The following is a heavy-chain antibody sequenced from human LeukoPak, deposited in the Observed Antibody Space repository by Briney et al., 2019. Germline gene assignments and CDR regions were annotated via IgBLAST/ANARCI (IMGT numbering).Heavy chain of an antibody. D-gene: IGHD4-23*01. CDR1: GYTLTELS. CDR2: FDPEDGET. V-gene: IGHV1-24*01. J-gene: IGHJ6*03. Sequence: GASVKVSCXVSGYTLTELSMHWVRLAHGKGLEWMGGFDPEDGETIYAQKFQGRVTMTEDTSTDTAYMELSSLRSEDTAVYYCATTPPVADYYYYMDVWGKGTTVTVSS. CDR3: ATTPPVADYYYYMDV.